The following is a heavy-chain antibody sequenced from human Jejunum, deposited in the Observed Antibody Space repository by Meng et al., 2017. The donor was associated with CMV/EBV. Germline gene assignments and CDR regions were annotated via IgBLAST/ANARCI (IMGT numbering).Heavy chain of an antibody. J-gene: IGHJ1*01. CDR1: GDIFNNYG. CDR3: VRPMVWN. CDR2: IVPIFSNT. D-gene: IGHD4/OR15-4a*01. V-gene: IGHV1-69*12. Sequence: QGLLVQSGAELKYPASEVRVSCNASGDIFNNYGLTWVRPATGQGLEWMGGIVPIFSNTNYAQKLQSRVTITADDSTSTAYIELSSLTSEDTAVYYCVRPMVWNWGQGTLVTVSS.